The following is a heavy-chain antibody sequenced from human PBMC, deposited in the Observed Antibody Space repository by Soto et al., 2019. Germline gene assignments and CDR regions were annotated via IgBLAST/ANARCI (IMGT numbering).Heavy chain of an antibody. J-gene: IGHJ6*02. CDR1: GFTLSDSY. CDR3: ARTLVPAAPRHGMDV. V-gene: IGHV3-21*01. Sequence: LRLSCAASGFTLSDSYIDWVRQAPGKGLEWVSSISSSSSYIYYADSVKGRFTISRDNAKNSLYLQMNSLRAEDTAVYYCARTLVPAAPRHGMDVWGQGTTVTVSS. D-gene: IGHD2-2*01. CDR2: ISSSSSYI.